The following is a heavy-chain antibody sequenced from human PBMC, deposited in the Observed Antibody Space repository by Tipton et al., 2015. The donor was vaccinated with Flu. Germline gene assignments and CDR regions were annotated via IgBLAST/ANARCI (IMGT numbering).Heavy chain of an antibody. CDR3: ASSYYGGNFFLDY. Sequence: TLSLTCTVSGYSISSGYYWGWIRQPPGKGLEWIGSIYHSGSTYYNPSLKRRVTISVDTSKNQFSLKLSSVTAADTAVYYCASSYYGGNFFLDYWGQGTLVTVSS. V-gene: IGHV4-38-2*02. CDR1: GYSISSGYY. CDR2: IYHSGST. J-gene: IGHJ4*02. D-gene: IGHD4-23*01.